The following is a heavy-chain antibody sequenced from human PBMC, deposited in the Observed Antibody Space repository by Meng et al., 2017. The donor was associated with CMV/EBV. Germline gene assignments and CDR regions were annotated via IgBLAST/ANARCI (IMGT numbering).Heavy chain of an antibody. CDR3: AHSPSLQLGRHWFDP. V-gene: IGHV2-5*02. CDR1: GISLSTSGVG. J-gene: IGHJ5*02. Sequence: QIPSKESGPTAGKPPRTLTLTLSFSGISLSTSGVGVGCIRQPPGKALEWLALIYWDNDKRYSPSLNRRLTITKDTSKDQVVLTMTNMDPVDTATYSGAHSPSLQLGRHWFDPWGQGTLVTVSS. CDR2: IYWDNDK. D-gene: IGHD6-6*01.